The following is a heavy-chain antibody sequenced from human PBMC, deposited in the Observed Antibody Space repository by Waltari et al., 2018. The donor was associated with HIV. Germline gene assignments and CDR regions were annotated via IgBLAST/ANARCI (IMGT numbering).Heavy chain of an antibody. CDR1: GGSVSSGSYY. D-gene: IGHD1-1*01. CDR2: IYYSGST. Sequence: QVQLQESGPGLVKPSETLSLTCPVSGGSVSSGSYYWSWIRQPPGQGLEWIGYIYYSGSTNYNPSLKSRVTISVDTSKNQFSLKLSSVTAADTAVYHCVRGYRKLEQGTVGRYYFDYWGQGTLVTVSS. J-gene: IGHJ4*02. CDR3: VRGYRKLEQGTVGRYYFDY. V-gene: IGHV4-61*01.